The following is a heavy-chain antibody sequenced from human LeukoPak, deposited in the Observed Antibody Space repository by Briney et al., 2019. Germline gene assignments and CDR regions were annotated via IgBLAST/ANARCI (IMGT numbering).Heavy chain of an antibody. CDR2: INHSGST. D-gene: IGHD3-22*01. CDR1: GGSFSGYY. J-gene: IGHJ3*02. CDR3: ARGRQTYYYDSSGRAFDI. Sequence: SETLSLTCGVYGGSFSGYYWSWIRQPPGKGLEWIGEINHSGSTNYNPSLKSRVTISVDTSKNQFSLKLSSVTAADTAVYYCARGRQTYYYDSSGRAFDIWGQGTMVTVSS. V-gene: IGHV4-34*01.